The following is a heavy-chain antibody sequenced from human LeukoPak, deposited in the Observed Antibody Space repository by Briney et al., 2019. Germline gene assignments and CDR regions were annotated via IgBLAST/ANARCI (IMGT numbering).Heavy chain of an antibody. J-gene: IGHJ4*02. Sequence: SGTLSLTCAVSGVSVRSYNYWSWVRQPPGKSLEWLGEVYHSGSTIYNPSLKSRVTISVDTSKSQFSLKLSSVTAADTAVYYCARLLQTGIAARHYYSDYWGQGTLVTVSS. CDR2: VYHSGST. D-gene: IGHD6-6*01. CDR3: ARLLQTGIAARHYYSDY. CDR1: GVSVRSYNY. V-gene: IGHV4-4*02.